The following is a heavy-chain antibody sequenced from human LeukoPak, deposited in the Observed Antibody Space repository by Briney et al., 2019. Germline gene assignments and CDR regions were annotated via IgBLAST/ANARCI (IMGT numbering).Heavy chain of an antibody. J-gene: IGHJ4*02. D-gene: IGHD5-24*01. V-gene: IGHV3-66*01. Sequence: PGRSLRLSCAASGFTVSNNYIHWVRQAPGKGLEWVSVINSGGDTYSADSVKGRFTVSRDNSKNTLYLQMNSLRVEDTAVYYCARGDGYMIRGWGQGTLVTVSS. CDR2: INSGGDT. CDR1: GFTVSNNY. CDR3: ARGDGYMIRG.